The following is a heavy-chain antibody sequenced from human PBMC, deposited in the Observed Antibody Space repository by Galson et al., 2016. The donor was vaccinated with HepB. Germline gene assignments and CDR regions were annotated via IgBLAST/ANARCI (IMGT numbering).Heavy chain of an antibody. Sequence: SLRLSCAAPGFTFNSYDMNWVRQAPGKGLEWVSSIGGATPYTSYAPSVEGRFTISRDSAKNSLYLQMNSLRVEDTAVYYCAGNLRTIPPGTLFRGSQGQGLGNYVAMDVWGQGTTVTVS. CDR1: GFTFNSYD. CDR3: AGNLRTIPPGTLFRGSQGQGLGNYVAMDV. V-gene: IGHV3-21*06. J-gene: IGHJ6*02. D-gene: IGHD3-16*01. CDR2: IGGATPYT.